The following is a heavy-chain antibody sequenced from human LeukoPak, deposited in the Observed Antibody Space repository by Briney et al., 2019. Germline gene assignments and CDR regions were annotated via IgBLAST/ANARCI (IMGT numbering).Heavy chain of an antibody. Sequence: PGTSLRLSCAASGFTFGNFGFHWVRQAPGKGLEWVAVIFYDGSRKFYADSVKGRFTISRDTSKNTLYLQLKSLRADDTAVYYCARDDSATYYNLAYWGQGTPVTVSS. V-gene: IGHV3-33*01. CDR1: GFTFGNFG. J-gene: IGHJ4*02. CDR2: IFYDGSRK. D-gene: IGHD3-10*01. CDR3: ARDDSATYYNLAY.